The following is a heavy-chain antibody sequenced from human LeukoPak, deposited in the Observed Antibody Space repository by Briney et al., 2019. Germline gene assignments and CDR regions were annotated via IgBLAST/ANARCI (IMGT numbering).Heavy chain of an antibody. CDR2: ISSSGSTI. CDR1: GFTFSSYE. D-gene: IGHD4-17*01. Sequence: GSLRLSCAASGFTFSSYEMNWVRQAPGKGLEWISYISSSGSTIHYADSVKGRFTISRDNAKNSLYLQMNSLRAEDTAVYYCAREGRNDYGDYADAFDIWGQGTMVTVSS. J-gene: IGHJ3*02. CDR3: AREGRNDYGDYADAFDI. V-gene: IGHV3-48*03.